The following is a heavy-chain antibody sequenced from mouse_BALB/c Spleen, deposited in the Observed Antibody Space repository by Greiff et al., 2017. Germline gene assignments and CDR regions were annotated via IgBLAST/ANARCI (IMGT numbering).Heavy chain of an antibody. CDR3: ARGDYDDHYFDY. CDR2: ISSGSSTI. CDR1: GFTFSSFG. D-gene: IGHD2-4*01. V-gene: IGHV5-17*02. Sequence: EVKLQESGGGLVQPGGSRKLSCAASGFTFSSFGMHWVRQAPEKGLEWVAYISSGSSTIYYADTVKGRFTISRDNPKNTLFLQMTSLRSEDTAMYYCARGDYDDHYFDYWGQGTTLTVSS. J-gene: IGHJ2*01.